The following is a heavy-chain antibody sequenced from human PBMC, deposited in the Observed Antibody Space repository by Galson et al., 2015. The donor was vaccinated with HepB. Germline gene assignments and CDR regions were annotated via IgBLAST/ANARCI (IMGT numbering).Heavy chain of an antibody. CDR2: ISWDDDK. V-gene: IGHV2-5*02. CDR1: GFSLTTSGVG. J-gene: IGHJ4*02. D-gene: IGHD7-27*01. CDR3: AHRRRQTGRFDN. Sequence: PALVKPTQTLTLTCTFSGFSLTTSGVGVGWIRQPPGKALEWLALISWDDDKRYSPSLKTRLTITKDTSTNQVVLTMTNMDPVDTATYYCAHRRRQTGRFDNWGQGTLVTVSS.